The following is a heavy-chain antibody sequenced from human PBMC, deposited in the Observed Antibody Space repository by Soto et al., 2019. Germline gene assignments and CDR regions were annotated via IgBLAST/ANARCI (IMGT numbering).Heavy chain of an antibody. J-gene: IGHJ4*02. CDR1: GFTFSSYS. V-gene: IGHV3-48*01. CDR2: ISSSSSTI. CDR3: AGGGYCSSTSCFLGY. D-gene: IGHD2-2*01. Sequence: GGSLRLSCAASGFTFSSYSMNWVRQAPGKGLEWVSYISSSSSTIYYADSGKGRFTIARDNAKNSLYLQMNSLRAEATAVYYCAGGGYCSSTSCFLGYWGQGTLVTVSS.